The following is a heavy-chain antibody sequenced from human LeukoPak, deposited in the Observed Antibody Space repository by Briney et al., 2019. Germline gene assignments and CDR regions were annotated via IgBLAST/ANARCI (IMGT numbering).Heavy chain of an antibody. V-gene: IGHV3-30*04. J-gene: IGHJ3*02. CDR3: ARVGIVGATYDAFDI. Sequence: GGSLRLSCAASGFTFSSYAMHWVRQAPGKGLEWVAVISYDGSNKYYADSVKGRFTISRDNSKNTLHLQMNSLRAEDTAVYYCARVGIVGATYDAFDIWGQGTMVTVSS. D-gene: IGHD1-26*01. CDR1: GFTFSSYA. CDR2: ISYDGSNK.